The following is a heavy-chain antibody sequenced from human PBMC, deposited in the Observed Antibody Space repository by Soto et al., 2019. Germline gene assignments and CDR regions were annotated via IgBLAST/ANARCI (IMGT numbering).Heavy chain of an antibody. CDR1: SGSISSSNW. D-gene: IGHD6-13*01. CDR3: ASGTGSSWYRRWFDP. V-gene: IGHV4-4*02. J-gene: IGHJ5*02. CDR2: IYHSGRT. Sequence: QVQLQESGPGLVKPSGTLSLTCAVSSGSISSSNWWSWVRQPPGKGLEWIGEIYHSGRTNYNPSLKSRVTISVDKSKNQFSLKLSSVTAADTAVYYCASGTGSSWYRRWFDPWGQGTLVTVSS.